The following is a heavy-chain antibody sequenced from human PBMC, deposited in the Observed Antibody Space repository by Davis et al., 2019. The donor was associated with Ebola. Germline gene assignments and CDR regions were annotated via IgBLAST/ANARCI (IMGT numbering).Heavy chain of an antibody. D-gene: IGHD3-22*01. J-gene: IGHJ4*02. CDR1: GFTFSSYG. CDR2: IWYDGSNK. V-gene: IGHV3-33*06. Sequence: GESLKISCAASGFTFSSYGMHWVRQAPGKGLEWVAVIWYDGSNKYYADSVKGRFTISRDNSKNTLYLQMNSLRAEDTAVYYCAKDQSITMIVVVITAFDYWGQGTLVTVSS. CDR3: AKDQSITMIVVVITAFDY.